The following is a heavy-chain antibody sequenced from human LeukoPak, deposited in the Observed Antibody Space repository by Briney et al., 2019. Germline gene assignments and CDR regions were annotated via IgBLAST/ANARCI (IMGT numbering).Heavy chain of an antibody. Sequence: GGSLRLSCAASGFTSSSYWMTWVRQAPGKGLEWVAKIKQDGSEKYYVDSVKGRFTISRDNAKNSLYLQINSLGAEDTAVYYCARRGTSSSWAHFDYWGQGTLVTVSS. CDR3: ARRGTSSSWAHFDY. D-gene: IGHD6-13*01. CDR1: GFTSSSYW. J-gene: IGHJ4*02. CDR2: IKQDGSEK. V-gene: IGHV3-7*05.